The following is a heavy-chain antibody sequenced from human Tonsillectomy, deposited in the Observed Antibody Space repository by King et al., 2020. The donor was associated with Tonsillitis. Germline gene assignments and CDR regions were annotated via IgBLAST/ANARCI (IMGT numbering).Heavy chain of an antibody. CDR1: GLRFSDAW. CDR3: ARVWDPNRWSLGA. V-gene: IGHV3-15*05. CDR2: IISKRGGGTT. J-gene: IGHJ1*01. D-gene: IGHD3-16*01. Sequence: QLVQSGGDLIKPGESLTLSCVITGLRFSDAWVAWVRQAPGKGLEWVGVIISKRGGGTTDFTAPVKGRFTISRDDSANTIYLRLNSLRIDDTSVFYCARVWDPNRWSLGARGQGALVTVSS.